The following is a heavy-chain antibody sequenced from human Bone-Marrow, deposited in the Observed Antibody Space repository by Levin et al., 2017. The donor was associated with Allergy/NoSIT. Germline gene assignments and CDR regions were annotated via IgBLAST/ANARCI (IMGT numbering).Heavy chain of an antibody. Sequence: AGGSLRLSCAASGFTFSSYWMHWVRQVPGKGLVWVSRSNEDGRITNYADSVKGRFTISRDNAKNTLHLQMNSLRAEDTAIYYCARDLSGSADYWGQGTLVTVSS. CDR1: GFTFSSYW. V-gene: IGHV3-74*01. D-gene: IGHD1-1*01. CDR2: SNEDGRIT. CDR3: ARDLSGSADY. J-gene: IGHJ4*02.